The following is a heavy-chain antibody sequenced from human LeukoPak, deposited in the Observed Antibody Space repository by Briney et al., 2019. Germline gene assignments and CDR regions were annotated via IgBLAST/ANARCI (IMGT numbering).Heavy chain of an antibody. CDR3: AKDEPDY. Sequence: GGSLRLSCAASGFTFSSYAMHWVRQAPGKGLEWVTFIRNDGTDKYYADSVKGRFTISRDNSKNTLYLQMNSLRPEDTAVYYCAKDEPDYWGQGTLVTVSS. CDR2: IRNDGTDK. J-gene: IGHJ4*02. CDR1: GFTFSSYA. V-gene: IGHV3-30*02. D-gene: IGHD1-14*01.